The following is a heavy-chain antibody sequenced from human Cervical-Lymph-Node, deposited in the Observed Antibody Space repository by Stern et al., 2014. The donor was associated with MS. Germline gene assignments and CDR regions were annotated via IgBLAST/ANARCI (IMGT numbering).Heavy chain of an antibody. J-gene: IGHJ5*02. Sequence: VQLVESGAEVKKPGSSVKVSCKASGGTFSSYAISWVRQAPGQGLEWMGRIIPILGIANYAQKFQGRVTITADKSTSTAYMELSSLRSEDTAVYYCARDPGDIVVVPAAMVPNWFDPWGQGTLVTVSS. D-gene: IGHD2-2*01. CDR1: GGTFSSYA. CDR3: ARDPGDIVVVPAAMVPNWFDP. V-gene: IGHV1-69*09. CDR2: IIPILGIA.